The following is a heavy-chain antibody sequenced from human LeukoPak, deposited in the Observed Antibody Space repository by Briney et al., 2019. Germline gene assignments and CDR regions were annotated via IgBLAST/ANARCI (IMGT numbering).Heavy chain of an antibody. Sequence: ASVKVSCKAAGYTFTSYDINWVRQATGQGLEWMGWMNPNSGNTGYAQKFQGRVTMTRNTSISTAYMELSRLISDDTAVYYCARAPDTFDIWGQGTMVTVSS. V-gene: IGHV1-8*01. CDR1: GYTFTSYD. J-gene: IGHJ3*02. CDR2: MNPNSGNT. CDR3: ARAPDTFDI.